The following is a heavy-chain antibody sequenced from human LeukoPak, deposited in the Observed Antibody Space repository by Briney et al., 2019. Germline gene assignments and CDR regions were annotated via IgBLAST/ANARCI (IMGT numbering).Heavy chain of an antibody. D-gene: IGHD1-1*01. V-gene: IGHV5-51*01. CDR2: IYPGDSDT. CDR3: ARLSGGTGTLRGWFDP. Sequence: GGSLRLSCKGSGYSFTSYWIGWVRQMPGKGLEWMGIIYPGDSDTRYSPSFQGQVTISADKSISTAYLQWSSLKASDTAMYYCARLSGGTGTLRGWFDPWGQGTLVTVSS. CDR1: GYSFTSYW. J-gene: IGHJ5*02.